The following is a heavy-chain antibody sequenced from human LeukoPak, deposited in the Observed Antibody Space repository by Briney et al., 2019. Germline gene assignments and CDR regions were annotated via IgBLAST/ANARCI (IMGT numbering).Heavy chain of an antibody. D-gene: IGHD5-24*01. CDR2: ISWNSGSI. CDR3: AKDMEMATIESGLDY. V-gene: IGHV3-9*01. J-gene: IGHJ4*02. Sequence: SPRLSSAASGFTFDDYAMHWVRQAPGKGLAWVSGISWNSGSIGYADSVKGRFTISRDNAKNSLYLQMNSLRAEDTALYYCAKDMEMATIESGLDYWGQGTLVTVSS. CDR1: GFTFDDYA.